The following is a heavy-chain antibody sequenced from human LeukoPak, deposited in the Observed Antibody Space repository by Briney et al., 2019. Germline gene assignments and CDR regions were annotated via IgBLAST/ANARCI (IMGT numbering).Heavy chain of an antibody. D-gene: IGHD5-18*01. J-gene: IGHJ3*02. CDR3: ARDTAMVEGAFDI. CDR1: GYSFTSYW. CDR2: IYPGDSDT. V-gene: IGHV5-51*01. Sequence: GESLQISCKGSGYSFTSYWIGWVRPMPGKGLEWMGIIYPGDSDTRYSPSFQGQVTISADKSISTAYLQWSSLKASDTAMYYCARDTAMVEGAFDIWGQGTMVTVSS.